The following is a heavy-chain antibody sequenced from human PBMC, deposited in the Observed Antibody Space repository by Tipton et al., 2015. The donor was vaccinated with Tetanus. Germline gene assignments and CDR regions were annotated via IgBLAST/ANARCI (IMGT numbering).Heavy chain of an antibody. CDR3: ARDRGFTTYNYFDP. CDR1: GGSFSGSY. J-gene: IGHJ5*02. CDR2: VHPRGST. Sequence: GLVKPSETLSLTCAVYGGSFSGSYWSWVRQPPGKGLEWIGEVHPRGSTNYNPSLKSRVTMSIDTSKNQFSLNLRSVTAADTAVYYCARDRGFTTYNYFDPWGQGTLVTVSS. D-gene: IGHD3-22*01. V-gene: IGHV4-34*01.